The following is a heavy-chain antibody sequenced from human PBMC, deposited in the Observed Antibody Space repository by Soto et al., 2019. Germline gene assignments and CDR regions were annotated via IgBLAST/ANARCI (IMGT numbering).Heavy chain of an antibody. CDR1: GGSISSGGYY. Sequence: QVQLQESGPGLVKPSQTLSLTCTVSGGSISSGGYYWSWLRQHPGKGLEWMGYIYYSGRTSFNPSLKHRVTISVDTSKNQFSLKLSSVTAADTSVYYCARYSGSYYVPIDYLGQGTLVTVSS. CDR2: IYYSGRT. V-gene: IGHV4-31*03. D-gene: IGHD1-26*01. CDR3: ARYSGSYYVPIDY. J-gene: IGHJ4*02.